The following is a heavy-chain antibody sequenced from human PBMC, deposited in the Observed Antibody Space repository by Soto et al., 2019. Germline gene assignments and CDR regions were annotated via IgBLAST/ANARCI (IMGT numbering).Heavy chain of an antibody. D-gene: IGHD3-22*01. CDR3: AIGYYDSSGRGGYYLDN. V-gene: IGHV5-10-1*01. CDR2: IDPSDSYT. J-gene: IGHJ4*02. Sequence: PGEPLKISCKGSGYSFASYWISWVRQMPGKGLEWMGRIDPSDSYTNYSPSFQGHVTISADKSISTAYLQWSSLKASDTAMYYCAIGYYDSSGRGGYYLDNWGLRTLVTVSS. CDR1: GYSFASYW.